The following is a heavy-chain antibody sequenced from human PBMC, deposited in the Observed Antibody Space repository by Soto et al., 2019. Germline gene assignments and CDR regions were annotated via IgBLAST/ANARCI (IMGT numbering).Heavy chain of an antibody. J-gene: IGHJ4*02. CDR1: GYIFSRYG. CDR2: ISTQNGNT. D-gene: IGHD3-22*01. CDR3: AREMSGYYYDSTGYFFDY. V-gene: IGHV1-18*01. Sequence: ASVKVSCKASGYIFSRYGLSWVRQAPGQGLEWMGWISTQNGNTNYAERLQGRITMTTETSTSTAYMELRSQRSDDTALYYCAREMSGYYYDSTGYFFDYWGQGTMVTVSS.